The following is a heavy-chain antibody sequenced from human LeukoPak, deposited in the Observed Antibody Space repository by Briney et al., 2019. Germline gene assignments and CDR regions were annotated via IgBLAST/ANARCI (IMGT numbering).Heavy chain of an antibody. CDR2: IYTSGST. D-gene: IGHD3-22*01. V-gene: IGHV4-4*07. Sequence: SETLSLTCTVSGGSISSYYWSWIRQPAGKGLEWIGRIYTSGSTNYNPSLKSRVTMSVDTSKNQFSLKLSSVTAADTAVYYCARDRLPGWYYDSSGSLDYWGQGTLVTVSS. J-gene: IGHJ4*02. CDR3: ARDRLPGWYYDSSGSLDY. CDR1: GGSISSYY.